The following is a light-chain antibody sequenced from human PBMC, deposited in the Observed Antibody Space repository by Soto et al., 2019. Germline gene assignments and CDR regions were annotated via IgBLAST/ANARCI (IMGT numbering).Light chain of an antibody. J-gene: IGLJ1*01. V-gene: IGLV1-44*01. Sequence: QSALTQPPSASGTPGQRVTISCSGSSSNIGSNTVNRYQQLPGTAPKLLIYSNNQRPSGVPDRFSGSKSGTSASLAISGLQSEDEADYYCAAWDDSLNGFYVFGTGTKVTVL. CDR1: SSNIGSNT. CDR3: AAWDDSLNGFYV. CDR2: SNN.